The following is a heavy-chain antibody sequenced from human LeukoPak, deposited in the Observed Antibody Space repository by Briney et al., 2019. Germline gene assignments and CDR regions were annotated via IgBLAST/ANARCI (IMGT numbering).Heavy chain of an antibody. V-gene: IGHV4-34*01. Sequence: SETLSLTCAVYGGSFSGYYWSWIRQPPGKGLEWIGGINHSGSTNYNPSLKSRVTISVDTSKNQFSLKLSSVTAADTAVYYCTRGRRGPGRRFYCTNGVCQNHGWFDPWGQGTLVTVSS. J-gene: IGHJ5*02. CDR2: INHSGST. D-gene: IGHD2-8*01. CDR1: GGSFSGYY. CDR3: TRGRRGPGRRFYCTNGVCQNHGWFDP.